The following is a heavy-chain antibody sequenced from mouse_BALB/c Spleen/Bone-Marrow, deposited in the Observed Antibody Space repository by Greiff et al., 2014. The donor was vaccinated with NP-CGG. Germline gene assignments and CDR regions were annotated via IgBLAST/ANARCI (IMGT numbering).Heavy chain of an antibody. V-gene: IGHV5-6-3*01. CDR3: VRGNYGNYVDYFDF. CDR2: INGNGGST. Sequence: EVMLVESGGGLVQPGGSLKLSCAASGFTFSNYGMSWVRQTPDKRLELVATINGNGGSTYYPDSVKGLFTISRDTAKNTLYLQMSSLKSEETAMYYCVRGNYGNYVDYFDFWGQGTTLTVSS. CDR1: GFTFSNYG. J-gene: IGHJ2*01. D-gene: IGHD2-1*01.